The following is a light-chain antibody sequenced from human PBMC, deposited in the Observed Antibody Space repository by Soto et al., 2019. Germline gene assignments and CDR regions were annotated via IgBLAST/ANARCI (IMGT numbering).Light chain of an antibody. CDR2: LGS. CDR3: MQGRIP. V-gene: IGKV2-28*01. Sequence: DIVMTQSPLSLPVTPGEPASISCRSSQSLLHSNGYNYLDWYLQKPGQSPQLLIYLGSNRASGVPDRFSGSGSGTDFTLKISRVEAEDVGVYYCMQGRIPFGPGTKVDIK. CDR1: QSLLHSNGYNY. J-gene: IGKJ3*01.